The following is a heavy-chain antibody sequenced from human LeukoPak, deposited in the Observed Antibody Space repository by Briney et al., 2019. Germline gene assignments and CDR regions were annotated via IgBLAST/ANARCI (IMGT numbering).Heavy chain of an antibody. CDR2: ISSSSSYI. D-gene: IGHD3-22*01. V-gene: IGHV3-21*01. Sequence: GGSLRLSCAASGFTFSSYSMNWVRQAPGKGLEWVSSISSSSSYIYYADSVKGRFTISRDNAKNSLYLQMNSLRAEDTAVYYCARTFDSSGYSTYYFDYWGQGTLVTVSS. J-gene: IGHJ4*02. CDR1: GFTFSSYS. CDR3: ARTFDSSGYSTYYFDY.